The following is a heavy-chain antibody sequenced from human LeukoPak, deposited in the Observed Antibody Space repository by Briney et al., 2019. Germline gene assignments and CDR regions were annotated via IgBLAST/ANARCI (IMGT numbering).Heavy chain of an antibody. CDR1: GFTFSNAW. D-gene: IGHD3-10*01. CDR2: ISGSGGKT. CDR3: AKAAPSGNYYNVPGV. V-gene: IGHV3-23*01. Sequence: GGSLRLSCAASGFTFSNAWMSWVRQAPGKGLEWVSAISGSGGKTYYTDSVKGRFTISRDNSKNTLYLQMNSLRAEDTAVYYCAKAAPSGNYYNVPGVWGQGTLVTVSS. J-gene: IGHJ4*02.